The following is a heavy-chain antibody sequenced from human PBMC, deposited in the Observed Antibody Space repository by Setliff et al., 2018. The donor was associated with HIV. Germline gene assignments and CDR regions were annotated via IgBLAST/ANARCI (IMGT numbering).Heavy chain of an antibody. CDR1: GYILTSHY. CDR3: ARRYSYGFGY. CDR2: INPSVGST. V-gene: IGHV1-46*01. J-gene: IGHJ4*02. D-gene: IGHD5-18*01. Sequence: ASVKVSCKASGYILTSHYMHWVRQAPGQGLEWMGIINPSVGSTSYAQKFQGRVTMTRDTSTSTIYMELSSLRSEDTAVYYCARRYSYGFGYWGQGTLVTVSS.